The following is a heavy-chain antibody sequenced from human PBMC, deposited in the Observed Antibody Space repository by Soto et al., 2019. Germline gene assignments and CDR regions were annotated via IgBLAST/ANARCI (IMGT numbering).Heavy chain of an antibody. CDR1: GFTFSSSA. Sequence: EVQLLESGGGLVQPGGSLRLSCTASGFTFSSSAMNWVRQAPGQGLEWVASVSENGGSRGGTYYADSVKGRFTISRDNSQNTLYLQMDSLRGADTAVYYCARAKAVVIAALGIWGQGTMVTVSS. D-gene: IGHD2-21*01. CDR2: VSENGGSRGGT. J-gene: IGHJ3*02. CDR3: ARAKAVVIAALGI. V-gene: IGHV3-23*01.